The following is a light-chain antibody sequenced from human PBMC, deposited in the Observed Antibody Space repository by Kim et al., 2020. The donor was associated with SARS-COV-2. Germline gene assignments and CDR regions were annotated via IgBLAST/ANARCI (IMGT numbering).Light chain of an antibody. CDR2: SDN. CDR3: AAWDDSLNALV. J-gene: IGLJ3*02. V-gene: IGLV1-44*01. CDR1: SSNIGSST. Sequence: QSVLTQPPSASGTPGQRVTISCSGSSSNIGSSTVHWCQQVPGTAPKLLIFSDNQRPSGVPDRFSGSKSGTSASLAISGLQSEDEADYYCAAWDDSLNALVFGGGTKLTVL.